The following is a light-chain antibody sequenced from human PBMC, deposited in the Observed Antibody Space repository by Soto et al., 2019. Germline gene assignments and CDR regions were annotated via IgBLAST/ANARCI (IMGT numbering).Light chain of an antibody. CDR2: GAS. V-gene: IGKV3-15*01. CDR3: QQYNSWPPWT. Sequence: EIVMTQSPATLSVSPGERATLSCRASEGIGSSLAWYRQKPGQPPRLLIYGASTRATDIPARFSGSGSGTEFTLTISSLQSEDFAVYYCQQYNSWPPWTFGQGTKVEIK. J-gene: IGKJ1*01. CDR1: EGIGSS.